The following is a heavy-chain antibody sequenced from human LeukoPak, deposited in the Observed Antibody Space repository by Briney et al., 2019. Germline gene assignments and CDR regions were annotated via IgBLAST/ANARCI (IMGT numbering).Heavy chain of an antibody. CDR3: ASGGYCTGGSCYLDY. V-gene: IGHV1-8*01. D-gene: IGHD2-15*01. CDR2: MNPNSGNT. Sequence: GASVKVSCKASGYTFTSYDINWVRQATGQGLEWMGWMNPNSGNTGCAQKFQGRVTMTRHTSISTAYMELSSLRSEDTAVYYCASGGYCTGGSCYLDYWGQGTLVTVSS. J-gene: IGHJ4*02. CDR1: GYTFTSYD.